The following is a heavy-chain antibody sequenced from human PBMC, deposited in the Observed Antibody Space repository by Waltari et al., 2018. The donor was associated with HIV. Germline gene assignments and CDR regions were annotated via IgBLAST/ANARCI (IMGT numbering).Heavy chain of an antibody. J-gene: IGHJ6*02. CDR3: AKGIAVSTTYYYSAMDV. CDR1: GYTFTTYA. D-gene: IGHD6-19*01. Sequence: QVQLVQSGSELKKPGASVKVSCKASGYTFTTYAMNWVRQAPGQGLEWMGWLNTNTGIPTNAQGFSGRFVFSLDTSVSTAYLQISSLESEDTAVYFCAKGIAVSTTYYYSAMDVWGPGTTVAVSS. V-gene: IGHV7-4-1*02. CDR2: LNTNTGIP.